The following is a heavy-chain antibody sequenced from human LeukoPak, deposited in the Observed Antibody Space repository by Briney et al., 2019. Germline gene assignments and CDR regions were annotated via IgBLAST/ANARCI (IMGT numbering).Heavy chain of an antibody. D-gene: IGHD6-19*01. CDR2: IYTSGST. J-gene: IGHJ3*02. Sequence: PSETLSLTCTVSGGSISSSSYYWGWIRQPAGKGLEWIGRIYTSGSTNYNPSLKSRVTMSVDTSKNQFSLKLSSVTAADTAVYYCARAVIIAVAGGGYAFDIWGQGTMVTVSS. CDR3: ARAVIIAVAGGGYAFDI. CDR1: GGSISSSSYY. V-gene: IGHV4-61*02.